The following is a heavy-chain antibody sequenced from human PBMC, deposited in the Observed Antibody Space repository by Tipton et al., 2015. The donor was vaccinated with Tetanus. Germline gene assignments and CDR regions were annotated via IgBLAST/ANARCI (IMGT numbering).Heavy chain of an antibody. CDR1: GGSVSSGSYY. CDR2: IYYSGST. D-gene: IGHD3-16*02. CDR3: ARVERAGDYYWGYYRSTGYVFDY. Sequence: TLSLTCTVSGGSVSSGSYYWSWIRQPPGKGLEWIGYIYYSGSTNYNPSLKSRVTISVDTSKNQFSLKLSSVTAADTAVYYCARVERAGDYYWGYYRSTGYVFDYWCQETLVTGS. V-gene: IGHV4-61*01. J-gene: IGHJ4*02.